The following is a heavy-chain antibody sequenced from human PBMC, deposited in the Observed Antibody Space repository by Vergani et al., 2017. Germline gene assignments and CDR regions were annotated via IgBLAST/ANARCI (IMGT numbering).Heavy chain of an antibody. CDR3: VRRNNVVRETDYFDY. Sequence: QVQLVQSGAEVKKPGASVKVSCKASGYTFSTYGISWVRQAPGQGLEWMGWISAYNGNTNYPEKFQGRLTMTTDTSTRTAYMELRSLRSDDTAVYYCVRRNNVVRETDYFDYWGQGILVTVSS. D-gene: IGHD3-10*01. CDR2: ISAYNGNT. V-gene: IGHV1-18*01. J-gene: IGHJ4*02. CDR1: GYTFSTYG.